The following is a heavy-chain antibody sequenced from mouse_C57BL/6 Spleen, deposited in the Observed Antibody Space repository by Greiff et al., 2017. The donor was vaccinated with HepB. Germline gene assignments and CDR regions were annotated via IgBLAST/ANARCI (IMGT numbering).Heavy chain of an antibody. J-gene: IGHJ4*01. D-gene: IGHD2-3*01. Sequence: LVESGAELARPGASVKMSCKASGYTFTSYTMHWVKQRPGQGLEWIGYINPSSGYTKYNQKFKDKATLTADKSSSTAYMQLSSLTSEDSAVYYCARGGYYYYAMDYWGQGTSVTVSS. CDR1: GYTFTSYT. V-gene: IGHV1-4*01. CDR2: INPSSGYT. CDR3: ARGGYYYYAMDY.